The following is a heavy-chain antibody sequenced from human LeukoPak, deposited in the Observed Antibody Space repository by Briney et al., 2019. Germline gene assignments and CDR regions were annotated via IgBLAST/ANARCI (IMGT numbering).Heavy chain of an antibody. V-gene: IGHV3-11*01. J-gene: IGHJ6*02. Sequence: GGSLRLSCAASEFTFSDYYMRWIRQAPGKRLEWVSYISSDGSTIYYADSVKGRFAISRDNAKNSLYLQMNSLRAEDTAVYYCARGDKDFYYGLDVWGQGTTVIVSS. CDR3: ARGDKDFYYGLDV. CDR2: ISSDGSTI. CDR1: EFTFSDYY. D-gene: IGHD2-15*01.